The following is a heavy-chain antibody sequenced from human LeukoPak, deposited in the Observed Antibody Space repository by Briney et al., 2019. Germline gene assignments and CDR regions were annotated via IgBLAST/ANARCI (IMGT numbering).Heavy chain of an antibody. CDR2: MYYSGST. J-gene: IGHJ4*02. Sequence: MYYSGSTYYNPSLKSRVTISVDTSKTQFSLKLSSVTAADTAVYYCARSELDTMVRGSRLGFADWGQGTLVTVSS. D-gene: IGHD3-10*01. CDR3: ARSELDTMVRGSRLGFAD. V-gene: IGHV4-39*01.